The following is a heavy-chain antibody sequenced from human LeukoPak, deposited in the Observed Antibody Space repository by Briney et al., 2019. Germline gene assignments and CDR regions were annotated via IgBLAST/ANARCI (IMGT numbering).Heavy chain of an antibody. CDR2: INHSGST. D-gene: IGHD3-16*01. CDR3: ARHYDYVWGSYDYFDY. V-gene: IGHV4-34*01. Sequence: SETLSLTCAVYGGSFSGYYWSWIRQPPGKGLEWIGEINHSGSTNYNPSLKSRVTISVDTSKNQFSLKLSSVTAADTAVYYCARHYDYVWGSYDYFDYWGQGTLVTVSS. J-gene: IGHJ4*02. CDR1: GGSFSGYY.